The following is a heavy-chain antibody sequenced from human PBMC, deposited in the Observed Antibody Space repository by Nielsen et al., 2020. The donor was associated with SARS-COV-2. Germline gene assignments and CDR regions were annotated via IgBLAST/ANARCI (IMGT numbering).Heavy chain of an antibody. CDR3: ARRSSSSSSPAFDY. J-gene: IGHJ4*02. Sequence: GESLKISCAASGFTVSSNYMSWVRQAPGKGLEWVSVIYSGGSTYYADSVKGRFTISRDNSKNTLYLQMNSLGAEDTAVYYCARRSSSSSSPAFDYWGQGTLVTVSS. V-gene: IGHV3-53*01. CDR2: IYSGGST. D-gene: IGHD6-6*01. CDR1: GFTVSSNY.